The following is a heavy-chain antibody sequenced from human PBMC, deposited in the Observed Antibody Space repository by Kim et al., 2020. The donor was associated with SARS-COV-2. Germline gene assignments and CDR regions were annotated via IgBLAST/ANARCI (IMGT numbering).Heavy chain of an antibody. CDR3: ARHSHKTVLLSHFAA. Sequence: SETLSLTCTVSGGSISTSSYYWGWIRQPPGKGLEWIGSIYYSGSTYYNPSLKSRVTISVDTSKNQFSLKLSSLTAADTAVYYCARHSHKTVLLSHFAAWG. J-gene: IGHJ5*01. D-gene: IGHD2-8*01. CDR2: IYYSGST. CDR1: GGSISTSSYY. V-gene: IGHV4-39*01.